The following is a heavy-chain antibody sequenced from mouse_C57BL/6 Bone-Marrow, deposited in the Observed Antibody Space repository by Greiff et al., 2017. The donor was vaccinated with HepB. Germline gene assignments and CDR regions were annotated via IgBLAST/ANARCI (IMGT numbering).Heavy chain of an antibody. D-gene: IGHD3-3*01. CDR2: SRNKANDYTT. J-gene: IGHJ4*01. V-gene: IGHV7-1*01. Sequence: EVQVVESGGGLVQSGRSLRLSCATSGFTFSDFYMEWVRQAPGKGLEWIAASRNKANDYTTEYSASVKGRFIVSRDTSQSILYLQMNALRAEDTAIYYCARDRGGPALAMDYWGQGTSVTVSS. CDR3: ARDRGGPALAMDY. CDR1: GFTFSDFY.